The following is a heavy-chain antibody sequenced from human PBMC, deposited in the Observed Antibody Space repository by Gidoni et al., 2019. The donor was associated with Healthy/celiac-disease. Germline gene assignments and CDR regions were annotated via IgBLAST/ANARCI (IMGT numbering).Heavy chain of an antibody. J-gene: IGHJ4*02. CDR2: IYHSGST. Sequence: QGQLQESGPGLVKPSETLSLTCAVSGYSISIGYYWGWIRQPPGQGLEWIGSIYHSGSTYYNPSLKSRVTISVDTSKNQFSLKLSSVTAADTAVYYCARGSWSGYDSLANYWGQGTLVTVSS. CDR1: GYSISIGYY. D-gene: IGHD5-12*01. CDR3: ARGSWSGYDSLANY. V-gene: IGHV4-38-2*01.